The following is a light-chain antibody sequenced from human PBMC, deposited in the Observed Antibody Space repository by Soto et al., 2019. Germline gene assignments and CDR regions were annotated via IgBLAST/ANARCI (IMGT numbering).Light chain of an antibody. J-gene: IGKJ2*02. CDR1: QDVGNY. Sequence: DIQMTQSPSSLSASVGDRLTITCQASQDVGNYLNWYQLKPGKAPKLLIYDASNLEKGVPSRFSGSGSGTDFTFAISSLQPEDVATYYCQQYAGVPCTFGQGTKLEIK. CDR3: QQYAGVPCT. CDR2: DAS. V-gene: IGKV1-33*01.